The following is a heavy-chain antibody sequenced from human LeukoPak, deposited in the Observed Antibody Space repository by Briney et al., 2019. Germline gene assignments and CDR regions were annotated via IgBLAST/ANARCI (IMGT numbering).Heavy chain of an antibody. Sequence: GGSLRLSCIGTGFTFTSDAMGCVRQAPGKGLEWVSGISGGGGTFYADSVKGRFTISRDDSKNTLYLQMNSLRVEDTAIYYCAKDRGRTWVQVANWGQGTLVTVSS. J-gene: IGHJ4*02. CDR3: AKDRGRTWVQVAN. CDR1: GFTFTSDA. CDR2: ISGGGGT. D-gene: IGHD2-15*01. V-gene: IGHV3-23*01.